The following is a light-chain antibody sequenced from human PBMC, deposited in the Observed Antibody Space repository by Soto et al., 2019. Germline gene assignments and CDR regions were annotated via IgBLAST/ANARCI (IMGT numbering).Light chain of an antibody. V-gene: IGKV1-27*01. J-gene: IGKJ4*01. CDR2: DAS. CDR3: QKYNSAPRALT. CDR1: QGISNY. Sequence: DIQMTQSPSSLSASVGDRVTITCRASQGISNYLAWYQQKPGKVPKLLIYDASTLQSGVPSRFSGSGSGTDFTLTISSLQPEDVATYYCQKYNSAPRALTFGGGTKVEIK.